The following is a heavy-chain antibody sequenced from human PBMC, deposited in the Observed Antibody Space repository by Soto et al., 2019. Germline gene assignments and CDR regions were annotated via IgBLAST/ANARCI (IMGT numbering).Heavy chain of an antibody. CDR1: GGSFSGYY. CDR3: ASSYYDFWSGYYGFDY. D-gene: IGHD3-3*01. V-gene: IGHV4-34*01. Sequence: PSETLSLTCAVYGGSFSGYYWSWIRQPPGKGLEWIGEINHSGSTNYNPSLKSRVTISVDTSKNQFSLKLSSVTAADTAVYYCASSYYDFWSGYYGFDYWGQGTLVTVSS. CDR2: INHSGST. J-gene: IGHJ4*02.